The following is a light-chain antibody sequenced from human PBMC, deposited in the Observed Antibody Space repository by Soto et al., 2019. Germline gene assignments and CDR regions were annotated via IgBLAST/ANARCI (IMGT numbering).Light chain of an antibody. CDR2: GVS. J-gene: IGLJ3*02. CDR1: SSDVGAYNY. CDR3: GSYTYSSTGV. V-gene: IGLV2-14*01. Sequence: QSVLTQPASVSGSPGQSITISCTGTSSDVGAYNYVSWYQQHPGKAPKLMIYGVSDRPSGVSNRFSGSKSGNTASLTISGLQAEDEADYYCGSYTYSSTGVFGGGTKLTVL.